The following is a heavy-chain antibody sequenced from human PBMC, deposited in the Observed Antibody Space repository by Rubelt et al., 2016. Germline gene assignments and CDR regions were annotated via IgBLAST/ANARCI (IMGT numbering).Heavy chain of an antibody. D-gene: IGHD3-16*01. CDR2: LHPSGST. CDR3: ARHGLWSRNAIDY. J-gene: IGHJ4*02. CDR1: GGSFSDYY. V-gene: IGHV4-34*01. Sequence: QVQLQQWGAGLLKPSETLSLTCADYGGSFSDYYWTWVRQPPGKGLGWIGHLHPSGSTNYNPSLQSPVTISVDTSKNQYSLKLTTVTAADTAVYYCARHGLWSRNAIDYWGQGTLVTVSS.